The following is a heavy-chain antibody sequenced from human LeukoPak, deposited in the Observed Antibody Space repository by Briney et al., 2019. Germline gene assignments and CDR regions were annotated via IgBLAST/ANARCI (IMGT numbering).Heavy chain of an antibody. D-gene: IGHD2-2*01. CDR2: ISAYNGNT. J-gene: IGHJ4*02. CDR1: GYTFTSYG. CDR3: ARDWAYCSSTSCYVELDY. V-gene: IGHV1-18*01. Sequence: ASVKVSCKASGYTFTSYGISWVRQAPGQGLEWMGWISAYNGNTNYVQKLQGRVTMTTGTSTSTAYMELRSLRSDDAAVYYCARDWAYCSSTSCYVELDYWGQGTLVTVSS.